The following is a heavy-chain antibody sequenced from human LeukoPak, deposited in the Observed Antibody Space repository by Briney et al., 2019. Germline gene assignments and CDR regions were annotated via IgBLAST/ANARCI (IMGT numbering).Heavy chain of an antibody. CDR1: GFTFSSYA. J-gene: IGHJ4*02. D-gene: IGHD3-9*01. CDR2: ITGSGAST. CDR3: ARPHYDILTGYMYYFDY. V-gene: IGHV3-23*01. Sequence: GASLRLSCAASGFTFSSYAMTWVRQAPGKGLEWVSHITGSGASTYYADSVKGRFTISRDNSNNSLYLQMNSLRADETAVYYCARPHYDILTGYMYYFDYWGQGTLVTVSS.